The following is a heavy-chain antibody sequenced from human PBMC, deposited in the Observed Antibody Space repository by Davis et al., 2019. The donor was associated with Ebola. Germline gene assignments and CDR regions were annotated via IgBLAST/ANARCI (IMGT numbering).Heavy chain of an antibody. V-gene: IGHV1-3*01. CDR1: GYTFTSYT. D-gene: IGHD6-19*01. CDR3: ARASFGYNSGWYADY. CDR2: VNPGTGNI. J-gene: IGHJ4*02. Sequence: ASVKVSCKASGYTFTSYTIHWVRQAPGQRLEWMGWVNPGTGNIRYSQSFQDRVTITGDTSASTSYVELSSLRSEDTAVFYCARASFGYNSGWYADYWGPGSLVTVSS.